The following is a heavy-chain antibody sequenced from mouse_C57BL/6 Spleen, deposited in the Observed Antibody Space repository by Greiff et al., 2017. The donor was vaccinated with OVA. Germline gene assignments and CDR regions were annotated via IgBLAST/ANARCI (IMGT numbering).Heavy chain of an antibody. CDR3: ARGGLYDYDWFAY. J-gene: IGHJ3*01. V-gene: IGHV7-3*01. CDR1: GFTFTDYY. Sequence: DVKLVESGGGLVQPGGSLSLSCAASGFTFTDYYMSWVRQPPGKALEWLGFIRNTANGYTTEYSASVKGRFTISRDNSQSILYLQMNALRAEDSATYYCARGGLYDYDWFAYRGQGPLVTVSA. CDR2: IRNTANGYTT. D-gene: IGHD2-4*01.